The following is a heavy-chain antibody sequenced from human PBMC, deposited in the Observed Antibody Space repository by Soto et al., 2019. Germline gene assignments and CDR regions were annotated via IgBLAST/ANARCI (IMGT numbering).Heavy chain of an antibody. V-gene: IGHV4-39*01. CDR3: ASGITGPGGGGFDY. Sequence: QLQLQESGPGLVKPSETLSLTCTVSGGSISSSSYYWGWIRQPPGKGLEWIGSIYYSGSTYYNPSLNGEVTNSLNTTRNTFAWKRSLVAAPDTAVYYCASGITGPGGGGFDYWGQGTLVTVSS. J-gene: IGHJ4*02. CDR1: GGSISSSSYY. D-gene: IGHD1-20*01. CDR2: IYYSGST.